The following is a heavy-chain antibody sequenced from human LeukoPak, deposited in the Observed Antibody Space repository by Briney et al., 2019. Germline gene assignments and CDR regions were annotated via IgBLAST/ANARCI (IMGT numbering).Heavy chain of an antibody. CDR1: GFTLSTYG. J-gene: IGHJ6*02. V-gene: IGHV3-30*03. Sequence: GGSLRLSCAASGFTLSTYGMHWVRQAPGKGLEWVAMISYDGNSKQYADFVKGRFTISRDNSKNTLYLQMNSLRAEDTAVYYCARDGYSSGWYPGGYYYYYGMDVWGQGTTVTVSS. CDR3: ARDGYSSGWYPGGYYYYYGMDV. CDR2: ISYDGNSK. D-gene: IGHD6-19*01.